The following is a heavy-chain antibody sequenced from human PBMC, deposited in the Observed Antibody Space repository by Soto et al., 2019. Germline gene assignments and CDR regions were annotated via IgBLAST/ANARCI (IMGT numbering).Heavy chain of an antibody. V-gene: IGHV4-34*01. CDR2: INHSGST. J-gene: IGHJ4*02. Sequence: SETLSLTCAVYGGSFSGYYWSWIRQPPGKGLEWIGEINHSGSTNYNPSLKSRVTISVDTSKNQFSLKLSSVTAADTAVYYCARGPRIYKRFDYWGQGTLVTVSS. D-gene: IGHD1-1*01. CDR1: GGSFSGYY. CDR3: ARGPRIYKRFDY.